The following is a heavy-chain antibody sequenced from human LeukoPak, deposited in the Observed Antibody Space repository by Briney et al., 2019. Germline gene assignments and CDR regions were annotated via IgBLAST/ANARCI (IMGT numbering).Heavy chain of an antibody. J-gene: IGHJ6*02. CDR1: GFTFSSYW. CDR2: ISYDGSNK. V-gene: IGHV3-30-3*01. D-gene: IGHD3-10*01. Sequence: GGSLRLSCAASGFTFSSYWMSWVRQAPGKGLEWVAVISYDGSNKYYADSVKGRFTISRDNSKNTLYLQMNSLRAEDTAVYYCARDIPNYGSGSYYNLGYYYYGMDVWGQGTTVTVSS. CDR3: ARDIPNYGSGSYYNLGYYYYGMDV.